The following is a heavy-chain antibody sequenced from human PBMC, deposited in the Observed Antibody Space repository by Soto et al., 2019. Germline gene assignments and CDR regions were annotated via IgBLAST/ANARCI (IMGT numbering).Heavy chain of an antibody. CDR3: ARVPGYSSGWYWYFDL. CDR2: IWYDGSNK. CDR1: GFTFSSYG. Sequence: QGQLVESGGGVVQPGRSLRLSCAASGFTFSSYGMHWVRQAPGKGLEWVAVIWYDGSNKYYADSVKGRFTISRDNSKNTLYLQMNSLRAEDTAVYYCARVPGYSSGWYWYFDLWGRGTLVTVSS. V-gene: IGHV3-33*01. D-gene: IGHD6-19*01. J-gene: IGHJ2*01.